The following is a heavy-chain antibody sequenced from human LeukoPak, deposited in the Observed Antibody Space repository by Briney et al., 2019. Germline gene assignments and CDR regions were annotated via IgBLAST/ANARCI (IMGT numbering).Heavy chain of an antibody. J-gene: IGHJ6*03. CDR2: INPNSGGT. D-gene: IGHD3-10*01. Sequence: ASVKVPCKASGYTFTGYYMHWVRQAPGQGLEWMGWINPNSGGTNYAQKFQGRVTMTRDTSISTAYMELSRLRSDDTAVYYCASNLDLRGYYYYYMDVWGKGTTVTVSS. V-gene: IGHV1-2*02. CDR3: ASNLDLRGYYYYYMDV. CDR1: GYTFTGYY.